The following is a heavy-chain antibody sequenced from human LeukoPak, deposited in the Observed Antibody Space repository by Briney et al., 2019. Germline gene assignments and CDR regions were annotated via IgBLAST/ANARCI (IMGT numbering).Heavy chain of an antibody. J-gene: IGHJ4*02. Sequence: KPSETLSLTCTVSGGPINSYYWSWIRQPPGKGLEWIGYIYHSWITNYNPSLKSRVTISVDTSKNQFSLKLSSVTAADTAVYYCARDHYNRLDYWGQGTLVTVSS. V-gene: IGHV4-59*01. D-gene: IGHD5-24*01. CDR1: GGPINSYY. CDR2: IYHSWIT. CDR3: ARDHYNRLDY.